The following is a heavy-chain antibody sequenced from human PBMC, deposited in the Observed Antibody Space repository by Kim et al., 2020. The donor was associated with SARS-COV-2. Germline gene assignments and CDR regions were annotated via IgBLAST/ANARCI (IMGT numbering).Heavy chain of an antibody. D-gene: IGHD3-22*01. CDR3: ARDPRGGYYHFDY. Sequence: YAQKFQGRVTMTRDTSTSTVYMELSSLRSEDTAVYYCARDPRGGYYHFDYWGQGTLVTVSS. V-gene: IGHV1-46*01. J-gene: IGHJ4*02.